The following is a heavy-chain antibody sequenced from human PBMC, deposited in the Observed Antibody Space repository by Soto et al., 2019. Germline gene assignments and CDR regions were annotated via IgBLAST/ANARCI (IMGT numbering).Heavy chain of an antibody. V-gene: IGHV4-59*01. Sequence: PSETRSLTCTVSSTSISRYYWSWIRQPPGKGLEWIANIHYSGTTNYNPSLASRVTLSVDTSKNQFSLKMTSVTAADSAVYCCARYNSYAIDYWGRGTLLTV. J-gene: IGHJ4*02. D-gene: IGHD2-8*01. CDR1: STSISRYY. CDR3: ARYNSYAIDY. CDR2: IHYSGTT.